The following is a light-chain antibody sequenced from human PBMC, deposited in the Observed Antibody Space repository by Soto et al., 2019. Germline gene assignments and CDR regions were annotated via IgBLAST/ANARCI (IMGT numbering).Light chain of an antibody. CDR2: LGS. CDR1: QSLLHINGYNY. J-gene: IGKJ1*01. Sequence: DIVMTQSPLSLPDTPGEPGSISCRSSQSLLHINGYNYLDWYLQKPGQSPQLLIYLGSNRASGVPDRFSGSGSGTDFTLKISRVEAEDVGVYYCMQALQTPTFGQGTKVEIK. V-gene: IGKV2-28*01. CDR3: MQALQTPT.